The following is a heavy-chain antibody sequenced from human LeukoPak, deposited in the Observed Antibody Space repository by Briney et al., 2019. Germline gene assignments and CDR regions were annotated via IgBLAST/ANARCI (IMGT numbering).Heavy chain of an antibody. CDR3: ARRAGNSGYFSDAFDI. D-gene: IGHD3-22*01. CDR2: IYPADSDT. CDR1: GYSFTNYW. J-gene: IGHJ3*02. Sequence: GESLKISCKGSGYSFTNYWIGWVRQMPGKGLEWMGIIYPADSDTRYSPSFQGQVTISADKSITTAYLQWGSLKASDTAMFYCARRAGNSGYFSDAFDIWGQGTMVTVSS. V-gene: IGHV5-51*01.